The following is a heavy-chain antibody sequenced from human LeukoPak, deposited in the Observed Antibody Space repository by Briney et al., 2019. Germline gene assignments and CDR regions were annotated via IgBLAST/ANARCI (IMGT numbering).Heavy chain of an antibody. V-gene: IGHV3-30*02. CDR3: AKPRAVVVAASFDY. D-gene: IGHD2-15*01. Sequence: GGSLRLSCAASGFTFSSYGMHWVRQAPGKGLEWVAFIRYDGSNKYYADSVKGRFTISRDNSKNTLYLQMNSLRAEDTAVYYCAKPRAVVVAASFDYWGQGALVTVSS. CDR2: IRYDGSNK. J-gene: IGHJ4*02. CDR1: GFTFSSYG.